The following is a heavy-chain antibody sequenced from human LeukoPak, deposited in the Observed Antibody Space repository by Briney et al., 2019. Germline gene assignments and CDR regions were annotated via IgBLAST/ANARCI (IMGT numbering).Heavy chain of an antibody. CDR3: ARDRSGTYYTFDV. D-gene: IGHD1-26*01. CDR2: ISYSGRT. J-gene: IGHJ3*01. Sequence: SETLSLTCSVSGGSIGSSFWNWIRLSPGKGLEWIEYISYSGRTNYSPSLKSRVTISIDTSKNQLSLTLTSGTAADTALYYCARDRSGTYYTFDVWGQGTMVSVSA. CDR1: GGSIGSSF. V-gene: IGHV4-59*13.